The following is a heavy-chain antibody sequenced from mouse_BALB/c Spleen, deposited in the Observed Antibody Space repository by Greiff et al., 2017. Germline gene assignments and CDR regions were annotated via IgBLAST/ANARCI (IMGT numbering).Heavy chain of an antibody. J-gene: IGHJ2*01. V-gene: IGHV1-18*01. CDR1: GYTFTDYN. CDR2: INPNNGGT. CDR3: ARLDYDVGYFDY. Sequence: VQLKESGPELVKPGASVKIPCKASGYTFTDYNMDWVKQSHGKSLEWIGDINPNNGGTIYNQKFKGKATLTVDKSSSTAYMELRSLTSEDTAVYYCARLDYDVGYFDYWGQGTTLTVSS. D-gene: IGHD2-4*01.